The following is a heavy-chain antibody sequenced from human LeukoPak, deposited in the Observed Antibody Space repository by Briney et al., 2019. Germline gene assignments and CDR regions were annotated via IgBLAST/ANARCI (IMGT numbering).Heavy chain of an antibody. CDR3: ARDLDFWAAYYFDY. Sequence: GGSLRLSCAASGFTFSSYAMSWVRQAPGKGLEWVSAISGSGGSTYYADSVKGRFTISRDNAKNSLYLQMNSLRAEDTAVYYCARDLDFWAAYYFDYWGQGTLVTVSS. CDR1: GFTFSSYA. CDR2: ISGSGGST. J-gene: IGHJ4*02. D-gene: IGHD3-3*01. V-gene: IGHV3-23*01.